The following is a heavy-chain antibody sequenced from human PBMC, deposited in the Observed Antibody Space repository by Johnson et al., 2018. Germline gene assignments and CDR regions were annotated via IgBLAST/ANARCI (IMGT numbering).Heavy chain of an antibody. D-gene: IGHD3-10*01. CDR2: MNPTSGNT. CDR3: ARGGDYHYGSGSWPHDAFDI. CDR1: GYTFTSYD. V-gene: IGHV1-8*01. Sequence: QVQLQESGAEVKKPGASVKVSCKASGYTFTSYDINWVRQATGQGLEWMGWMNPTSGNTGYAQKFQGRVTMTRNTSISTAHMELSRLRAEDTAADYCARGGDYHYGSGSWPHDAFDIWGQGTMVTVSS. J-gene: IGHJ3*02.